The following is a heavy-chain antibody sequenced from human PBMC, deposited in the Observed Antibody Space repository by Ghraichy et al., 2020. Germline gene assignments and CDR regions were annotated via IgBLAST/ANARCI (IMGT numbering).Heavy chain of an antibody. CDR1: GFKFSRYW. D-gene: IGHD3-10*01. CDR3: ATDSARGAFDV. CDR2: IKDDGSFI. Sequence: GGSLRLSCAGSGFKFSRYWMHWVRQAPGKGLVWVSRIKDDGSFISYADSVKGRFTTSRDNAKNTLYLQMNSLRDDDTAVYYCATDSARGAFDVWGRRTVVTVPS. J-gene: IGHJ3*01. V-gene: IGHV3-74*01.